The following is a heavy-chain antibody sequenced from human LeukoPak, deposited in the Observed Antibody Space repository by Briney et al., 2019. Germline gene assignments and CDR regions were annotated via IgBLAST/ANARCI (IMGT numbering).Heavy chain of an antibody. J-gene: IGHJ4*02. D-gene: IGHD6-19*01. CDR2: ITGSGGST. V-gene: IGHV3-23*01. CDR3: AKRAVTGCTNFDY. CDR1: GFTFSSYA. Sequence: QSGGSLRLSCAASGFTFSSYAMTWVRQAPGKGLEWVSTITGSGGSTYYADSVKGRFTISRDNSKNTLYVQMNNLRAEDTAVYYCAKRAVTGCTNFDYWGQGTLVTVSS.